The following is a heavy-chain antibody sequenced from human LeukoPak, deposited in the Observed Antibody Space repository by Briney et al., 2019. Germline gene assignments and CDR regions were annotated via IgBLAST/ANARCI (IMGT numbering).Heavy chain of an antibody. D-gene: IGHD3-10*01. V-gene: IGHV4-38-2*01. CDR2: IYHSGST. J-gene: IGHJ4*02. CDR1: GYSISSGYY. CDR3: ARTDYYGSGSFFY. Sequence: SETLSLTCAVSGYSISSGYYWGWIRQPPGKGLEWIGSIYHSGSTYYNPSLKSRVTTSVDTSKNQFSLKLSSVTAADTAVYYCARTDYYGSGSFFYWGQGTLVTVSS.